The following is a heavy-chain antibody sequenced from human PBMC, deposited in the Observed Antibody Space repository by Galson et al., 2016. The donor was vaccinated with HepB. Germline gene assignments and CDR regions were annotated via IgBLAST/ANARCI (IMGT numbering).Heavy chain of an antibody. CDR3: ARSPYFDN. V-gene: IGHV4-39*07. CDR2: IFYYGNT. J-gene: IGHJ4*02. CDR1: GASISSGSYS. Sequence: ETLSLTCTVSGASISSGSYSWAWIRQPPGKGLEWIGTIFYYGNTYYNPSLKSRIIISVDTSKNQFSLKLSSVTAADTAVYYCARSPYFDNWGQGTLVTVSS.